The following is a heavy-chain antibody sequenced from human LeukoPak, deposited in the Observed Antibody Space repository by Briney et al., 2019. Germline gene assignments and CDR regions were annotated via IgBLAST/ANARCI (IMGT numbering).Heavy chain of an antibody. CDR2: ISGSGGST. CDR3: ARGMDYYDNRGYTTDS. CDR1: GFTFSSYA. V-gene: IGHV3-23*01. Sequence: GGSLRLSCAASGFTFSSYAMSWVRQAPGKGLEWVSAISGSGGSTYYADSVKGRFIISRDNAKNTLYLQMNGLRVEDTAVYFCARGMDYYDNRGYTTDSWGQGTLVTVAS. D-gene: IGHD3-22*01. J-gene: IGHJ4*02.